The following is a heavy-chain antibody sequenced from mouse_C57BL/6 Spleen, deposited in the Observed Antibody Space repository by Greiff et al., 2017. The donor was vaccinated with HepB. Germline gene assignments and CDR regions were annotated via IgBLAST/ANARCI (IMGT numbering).Heavy chain of an antibody. D-gene: IGHD2-1*01. CDR2: IYPGSGNT. CDR3: AREVGNYDFDY. Sequence: QVQLQQSGPELVKPGASVKISCKASGYSFTSYYIHWVKQRPGQGLEWIGWIYPGSGNTKYNEKFKGKATLTVDTSSSTAYMELHSLTSEDSAVYFCAREVGNYDFDYWGQGTTLTVSS. V-gene: IGHV1-66*01. J-gene: IGHJ2*01. CDR1: GYSFTSYY.